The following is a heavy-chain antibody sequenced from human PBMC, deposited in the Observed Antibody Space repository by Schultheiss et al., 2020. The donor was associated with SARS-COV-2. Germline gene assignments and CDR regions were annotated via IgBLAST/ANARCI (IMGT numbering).Heavy chain of an antibody. V-gene: IGHV3-53*01. CDR2: VYAGGST. CDR3: IGSSAGFDY. J-gene: IGHJ4*02. CDR1: DFTVSDNY. Sequence: GGSLRLSCTTSDFTVSDNYMGWVRQAPDKGLEWVSIVYAGGSTFYADSVRGRFTISRDNSKNTLYLQMNSLRADDTAVYYCIGSSAGFDYWGQGTLVTVSS. D-gene: IGHD3-10*01.